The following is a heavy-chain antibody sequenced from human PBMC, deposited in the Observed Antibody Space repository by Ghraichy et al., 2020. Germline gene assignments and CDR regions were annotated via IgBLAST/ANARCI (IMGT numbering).Heavy chain of an antibody. V-gene: IGHV4-59*02. D-gene: IGHD6-6*01. J-gene: IGHJ4*02. CDR1: AGSVSSHY. Sequence: SETLSLTCTVSAGSVSSHYWSWIRQPPGKGLEWIGYIDYSGNTNYNPSLKSRVTISADTSKKQFSLNLTSVTAADTAIYYCAREVGIAAGLRGLYSFDSWGQGIPVTVSS. CDR2: IDYSGNT. CDR3: AREVGIAAGLRGLYSFDS.